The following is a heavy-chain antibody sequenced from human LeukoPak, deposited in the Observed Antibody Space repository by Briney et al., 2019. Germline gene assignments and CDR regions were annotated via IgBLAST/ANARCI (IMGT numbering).Heavy chain of an antibody. CDR3: VCPGSWGELPSY. CDR2: LYYSGST. V-gene: IGHV4-39*01. Sequence: SETLSLTCTVSGGSISSGRYYWGWIRQPPGKGLEWIGSLYYSGSTYYNPSLKSRVTISVDTSKNQFSLKLSSVTAADTAVYYCVCPGSWGELPSYWGQGTLVTVSS. CDR1: GGSISSGRYY. D-gene: IGHD3-16*01. J-gene: IGHJ4*02.